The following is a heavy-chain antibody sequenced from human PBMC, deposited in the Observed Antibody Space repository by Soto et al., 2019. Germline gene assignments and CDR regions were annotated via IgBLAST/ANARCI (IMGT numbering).Heavy chain of an antibody. CDR3: ARLSKGVVALDV. D-gene: IGHD2-15*01. CDR2: IYYSGST. J-gene: IGHJ6*04. Sequence: SETLSLTCTVSGGSISSYYWSWIRQPPGKGLEWIGYIYYSGSTNYNPSLKRRVTISVDTSKNQFSLKLSSVTAADTAVYYCARLSKGVVALDVWGKGTTVTVSS. V-gene: IGHV4-59*08. CDR1: GGSISSYY.